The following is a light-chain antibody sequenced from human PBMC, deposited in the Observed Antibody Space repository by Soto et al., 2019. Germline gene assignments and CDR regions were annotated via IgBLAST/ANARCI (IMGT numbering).Light chain of an antibody. J-gene: IGKJ3*01. CDR1: QSFSSSY. CDR2: GAS. V-gene: IGKV3-20*01. CDR3: QHYGSSLFT. Sequence: EIVLTQSPGTLSLSPGERATLSCRASQSFSSSYLAWYQQKPGQAPRRLIYGASSRATGIPDRFSGSGSGTDFTLNISSLETEDFAVYYCQHYGSSLFTVGPGTEVDVK.